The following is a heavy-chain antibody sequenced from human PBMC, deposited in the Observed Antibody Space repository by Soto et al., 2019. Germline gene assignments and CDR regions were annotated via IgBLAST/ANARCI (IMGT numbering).Heavy chain of an antibody. CDR2: ISGSGGST. D-gene: IGHD4-4*01. J-gene: IGHJ6*03. Sequence: GGSLRLSCAASGFTFSSYAMSWVRQAPGKGLEWVSAISGSGGSTYYADSVKGRFTISRDNSKNTLYLQMNSLRAEDTAVYYCAGYSSDPYYYYYMDVWGKGTTVTVSS. CDR3: AGYSSDPYYYYYMDV. V-gene: IGHV3-23*01. CDR1: GFTFSSYA.